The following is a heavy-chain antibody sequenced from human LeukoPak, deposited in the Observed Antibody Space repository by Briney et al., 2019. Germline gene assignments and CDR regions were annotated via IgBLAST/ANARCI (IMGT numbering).Heavy chain of an antibody. CDR3: ARGDSSGSSGPYYFDY. CDR2: INPNTGAT. V-gene: IGHV1-2*02. J-gene: IGHJ4*02. D-gene: IGHD3-22*01. Sequence: GASVKVSCKPSGYTFTGYYLHWVRQAPGQGPEWMGWINPNTGATMYSQKFQGRVTMTRDTSISTAYMELSRLRSDDTAVYYCARGDSSGSSGPYYFDYWGQGTLVTVSS. CDR1: GYTFTGYY.